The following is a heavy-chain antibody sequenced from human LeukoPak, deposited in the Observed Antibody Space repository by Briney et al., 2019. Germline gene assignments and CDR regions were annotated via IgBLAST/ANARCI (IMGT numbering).Heavy chain of an antibody. V-gene: IGHV3-21*01. CDR3: ARDPGYYDSSGYYYPQGDWYFDL. Sequence: GGSLRLSCASSGFPLSSYSMNTVRQAPAKGLEWVSSIRSSSSYIYYAESVKGRFTTYRDNAKNSLYLQMNSLRAEDTAVYHCARDPGYYDSSGYYYPQGDWYFDLWGRGTLVTVSS. CDR1: GFPLSSYS. CDR2: IRSSSSYI. J-gene: IGHJ2*01. D-gene: IGHD3-22*01.